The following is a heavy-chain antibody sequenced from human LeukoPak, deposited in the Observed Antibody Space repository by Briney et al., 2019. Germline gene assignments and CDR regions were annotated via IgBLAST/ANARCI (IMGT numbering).Heavy chain of an antibody. CDR1: GYTFSSYG. Sequence: AASVKVSCKTSGYTFSSYGISWVRQAPGQGLERMGWISAYNGNTNYAQKLQGRVTMTTDTSTSTAYKELRSLRSDDTAVYYCARDLMVRGVRPTLYDYWGQGTLVTVSS. CDR2: ISAYNGNT. V-gene: IGHV1-18*01. J-gene: IGHJ4*02. D-gene: IGHD3-10*01. CDR3: ARDLMVRGVRPTLYDY.